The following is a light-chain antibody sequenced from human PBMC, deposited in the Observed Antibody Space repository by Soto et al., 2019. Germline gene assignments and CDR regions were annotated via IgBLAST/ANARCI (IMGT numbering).Light chain of an antibody. V-gene: IGKV1-5*03. CDR1: QTISSW. CDR3: QHYNSYSEP. CDR2: KAS. Sequence: DIQMTQSPATLSGSVGDRVTITCRASQTISSWLAWYQQKPGKAPKLLIYKASTLKSGVPSRFSGSGSGTEFTLTISSLQPDDFATYYCQHYNSYSEPVGQGPKWIS. J-gene: IGKJ1*01.